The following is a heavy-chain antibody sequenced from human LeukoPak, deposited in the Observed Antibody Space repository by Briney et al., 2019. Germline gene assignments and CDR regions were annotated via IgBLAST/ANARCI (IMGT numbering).Heavy chain of an antibody. CDR2: INHSGST. D-gene: IGHD3-3*01. CDR1: GGSFSGYY. V-gene: IGHV4-34*01. Sequence: NPSETLSLTCAVYGGSFSGYYWSWICQPPGKGLEWIGEINHSGSTNYNPSLKSRVTISVDTSKNQFSLKLSSVTAADTAVYYCARGPIYYDFWSGYYPYFDYWGQGTLVTVSS. CDR3: ARGPIYYDFWSGYYPYFDY. J-gene: IGHJ4*02.